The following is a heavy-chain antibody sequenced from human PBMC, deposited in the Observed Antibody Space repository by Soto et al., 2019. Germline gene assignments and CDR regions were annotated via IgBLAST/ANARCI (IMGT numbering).Heavy chain of an antibody. CDR2: IWYDGSNK. D-gene: IGHD2-2*02. CDR3: ARDYCSSNSCYNYYYGMDV. J-gene: IGHJ6*02. V-gene: IGHV3-33*01. Sequence: QVQLVESGGGVVQPGRSLRLSCAASGFTFSSYGMHWVRQAPGKGLEWVAGIWYDGSNKYYADSVKGRFTISRDNSKNTLYLQMNSLRAEDTAVYYCARDYCSSNSCYNYYYGMDVWGPRTTVTVSS. CDR1: GFTFSSYG.